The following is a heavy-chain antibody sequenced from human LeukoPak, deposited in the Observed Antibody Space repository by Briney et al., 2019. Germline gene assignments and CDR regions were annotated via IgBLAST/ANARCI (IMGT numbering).Heavy chain of an antibody. CDR3: ARAYGSGSSYHPDY. J-gene: IGHJ4*02. CDR2: INPNSGGT. D-gene: IGHD3-10*01. CDR1: GYTFTAYY. Sequence: ASVKVSCKASGYTFTAYYMHLVRQAPGQGLEWMVWINPNSGGTNSSQKFQDRVTLTRDTSISTAYMELGSLRSDDTAIYYCARAYGSGSSYHPDYWGQGTLVTVSS. V-gene: IGHV1-2*02.